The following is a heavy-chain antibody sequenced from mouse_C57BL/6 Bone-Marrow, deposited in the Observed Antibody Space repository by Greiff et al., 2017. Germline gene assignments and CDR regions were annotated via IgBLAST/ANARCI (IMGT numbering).Heavy chain of an antibody. V-gene: IGHV1-64*01. J-gene: IGHJ1*03. D-gene: IGHD2-5*01. Sequence: QVQLQQPGAELVKPGASVKLSCKASGYTFTSYWMHWVKQRPGQGLEWIGMIHPNSGSTNYNEKFKSKATLTVDKSSSTAYMQFSSLTSEDSAVYYCARAYYSNYWYFDVWGTGTTVTVSS. CDR1: GYTFTSYW. CDR3: ARAYYSNYWYFDV. CDR2: IHPNSGST.